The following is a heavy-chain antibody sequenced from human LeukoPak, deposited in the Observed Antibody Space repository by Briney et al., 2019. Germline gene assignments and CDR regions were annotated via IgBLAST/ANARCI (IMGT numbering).Heavy chain of an antibody. CDR2: INPNSGGT. CDR3: ARPESSSWFPDNAFDT. CDR1: GYTFTGYY. D-gene: IGHD6-13*01. Sequence: ASVKVSCKASGYTFTGYYMHWVRQAPGQGLEWMGRINPNSGGTNYAQKFQGRVTMTRDTSISTAYMELSRLRSDDTAVYYCARPESSSWFPDNAFDTWGKGKMATAPS. J-gene: IGHJ3*02. V-gene: IGHV1-2*06.